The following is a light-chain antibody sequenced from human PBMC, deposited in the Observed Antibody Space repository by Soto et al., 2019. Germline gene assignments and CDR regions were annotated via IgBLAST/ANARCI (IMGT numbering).Light chain of an antibody. J-gene: IGLJ7*01. V-gene: IGLV4-60*02. CDR1: SGHSSYI. CDR3: ETWDSTTAV. CDR2: LEGSGSY. Sequence: QLVLTQSSSASASLGSSVKLTCTLSSGHSSYIIAWHQQQPGKAPRYLMKLEGSGSYNKGSGVPDRCSGSSSGADRYLTISNLQFEDEADYYCETWDSTTAVFGGGTQLTVL.